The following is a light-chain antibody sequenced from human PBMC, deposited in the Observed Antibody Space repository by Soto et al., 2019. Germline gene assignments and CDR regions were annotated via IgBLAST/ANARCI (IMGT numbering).Light chain of an antibody. V-gene: IGLV3-21*02. Sequence: SYELTQPPSVSVAPGQTARITCGGNNIGSKSVHWYQQKPGRAPVLVVYDDSERPSGIPERFSGSNSGNTANLTISRVEAGDEADYYCQVWDSSSDHPVFGTGTKLTVL. J-gene: IGLJ1*01. CDR1: NIGSKS. CDR2: DDS. CDR3: QVWDSSSDHPV.